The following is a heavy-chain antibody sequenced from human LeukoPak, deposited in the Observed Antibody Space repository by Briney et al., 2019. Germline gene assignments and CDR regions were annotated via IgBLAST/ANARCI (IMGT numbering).Heavy chain of an antibody. D-gene: IGHD3-22*01. V-gene: IGHV3-13*01. Sequence: GGSLRLSCAASGFTFSSYGMHWVRQATGKGLEWVSAIGTAGDTYYPGSVKGRFTVSRENAKNSLYLQKNSLRAGDTAVYYCARGLPTMGYYDSSGYYSFDYWGQGTLVTVSS. CDR2: IGTAGDT. CDR3: ARGLPTMGYYDSSGYYSFDY. J-gene: IGHJ4*02. CDR1: GFTFSSYG.